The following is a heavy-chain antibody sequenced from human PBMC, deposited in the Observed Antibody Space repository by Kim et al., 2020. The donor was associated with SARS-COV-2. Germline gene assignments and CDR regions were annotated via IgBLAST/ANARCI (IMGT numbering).Heavy chain of an antibody. CDR3: ATARTKWLYDACDI. D-gene: IGHD3-22*01. Sequence: AQKIQDRVTMTEDTSTDTAYMELSSLRAEDTAVYYCATARTKWLYDACDIWGQGTMVTVSS. V-gene: IGHV1-24*01. J-gene: IGHJ3*02.